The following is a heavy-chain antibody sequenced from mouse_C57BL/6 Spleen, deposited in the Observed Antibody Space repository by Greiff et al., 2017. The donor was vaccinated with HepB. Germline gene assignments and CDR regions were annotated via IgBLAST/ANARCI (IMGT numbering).Heavy chain of an antibody. D-gene: IGHD1-1*01. Sequence: VQLQQSGAELVKPGASVKISCKASGYAFSSYWMNWVKQRPGKGLEWIGQIYPGDGDTNYNGKFKGKATLTADKSSSTAYMQLSSLTSEDSAVYFCAKDYGSSYVSLFDYWGQGTTLTVSS. CDR3: AKDYGSSYVSLFDY. CDR2: IYPGDGDT. CDR1: GYAFSSYW. V-gene: IGHV1-80*01. J-gene: IGHJ2*01.